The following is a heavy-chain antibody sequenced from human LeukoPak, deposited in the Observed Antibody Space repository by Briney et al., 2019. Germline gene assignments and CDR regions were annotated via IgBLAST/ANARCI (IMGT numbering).Heavy chain of an antibody. D-gene: IGHD4-17*01. CDR2: TIPSGGST. Sequence: ASVKVSCKASGYTFTSYYMHWVRQAPGQGLEWMGITIPSGGSTTYAQKFQGRVTMTRDTSTSTVYMELSSLRSEDTAIYYCVRGGDLWYFDLWGRGTLVTVSS. V-gene: IGHV1-46*01. CDR1: GYTFTSYY. J-gene: IGHJ2*01. CDR3: VRGGDLWYFDL.